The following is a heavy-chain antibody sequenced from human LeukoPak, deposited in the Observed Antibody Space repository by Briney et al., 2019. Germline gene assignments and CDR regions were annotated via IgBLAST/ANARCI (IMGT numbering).Heavy chain of an antibody. J-gene: IGHJ4*02. V-gene: IGHV4-59*01. CDR3: ARAYSGYEPFDY. CDR2: IYYSGST. D-gene: IGHD5-12*01. CDR1: GGSISSYY. Sequence: PSETLPLTCTVSGGSISSYYWSWIRQPPGKGLEWIGYIYYSGSTNYNPSLKSRVTISVDTSKNQFSLKLSSVTAADTAVYYCARAYSGYEPFDYWGQGTLVTVSS.